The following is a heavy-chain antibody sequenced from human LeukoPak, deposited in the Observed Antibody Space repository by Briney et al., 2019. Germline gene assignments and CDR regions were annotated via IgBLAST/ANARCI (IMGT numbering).Heavy chain of an antibody. D-gene: IGHD6-19*01. J-gene: IGHJ3*02. V-gene: IGHV3-30*02. CDR1: GFTFSSYG. CDR3: AKGAIAVAGRGAFDI. CDR2: IRYDGSNK. Sequence: PGGSLRLSCAAPGFTFSSYGMHWVRQAPGKGLEWVAFIRYDGSNKYYADSVKGRFTISRDNSKNTLYLQMNSLRAEDTAVYYCAKGAIAVAGRGAFDIWGQGTMVTVSS.